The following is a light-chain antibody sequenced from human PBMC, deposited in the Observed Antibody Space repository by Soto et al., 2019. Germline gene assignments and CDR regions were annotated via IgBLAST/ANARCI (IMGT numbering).Light chain of an antibody. J-gene: IGKJ1*01. Sequence: DIQMTQSPSTLSASVGDRVTITCRASESINDWLAWYQQRPGKPPKLLIYKSSTLESGVPSRFSGSGSGTEFTLTIASLQPDDFATYYCQHYKSYSRTFGQGTKVEL. CDR3: QHYKSYSRT. V-gene: IGKV1-5*03. CDR1: ESINDW. CDR2: KSS.